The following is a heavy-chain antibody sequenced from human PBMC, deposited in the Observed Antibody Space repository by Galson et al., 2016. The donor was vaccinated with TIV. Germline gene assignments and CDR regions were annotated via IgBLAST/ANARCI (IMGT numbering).Heavy chain of an antibody. D-gene: IGHD2-15*01. Sequence: SLRLSCAASGFTSSSYGIHWVRQAPGKGLEWVAIIWYDGINKYYADSVNGRFTISRDNSKNTVYLQMNSLRAEDTALYYCARDRLWGLLPPAAVDIWGQGTKVIVSS. CDR1: GFTSSSYG. V-gene: IGHV3-33*01. CDR2: IWYDGINK. CDR3: ARDRLWGLLPPAAVDI. J-gene: IGHJ3*02.